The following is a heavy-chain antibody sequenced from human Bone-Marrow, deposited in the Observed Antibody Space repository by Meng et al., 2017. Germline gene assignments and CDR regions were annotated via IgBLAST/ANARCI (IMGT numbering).Heavy chain of an antibody. J-gene: IGHJ6*02. CDR3: ATDRSHYYGMDV. V-gene: IGHV1-24*01. CDR1: GYTLTELS. CDR2: FDPEDGET. Sequence: ASVKVSCKVSGYTLTELSMHWVRQAPGKGLEWMGGFDPEDGETIYAQKFQGRVTMTEDTSTDTAYMELSSLRSEDTAVYYCATDRSHYYGMDVWGQGTTVTVSS.